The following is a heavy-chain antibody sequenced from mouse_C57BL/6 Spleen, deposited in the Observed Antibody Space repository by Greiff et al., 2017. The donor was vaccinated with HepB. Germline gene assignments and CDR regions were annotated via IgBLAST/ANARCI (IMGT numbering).Heavy chain of an antibody. CDR1: GYAFSSYW. Sequence: QVQLQQSGAELVKPGASVKISCKASGYAFSSYWMNWVKQRPGQGLEWIGQIYPGDGDTNYNGKFKGKATLTADTSSSTAYMQLSSLTSEDSAVYFCARGLDYYGSSYDFDYWGQGTTLTVSS. V-gene: IGHV1-80*01. CDR3: ARGLDYYGSSYDFDY. CDR2: IYPGDGDT. D-gene: IGHD1-1*01. J-gene: IGHJ2*01.